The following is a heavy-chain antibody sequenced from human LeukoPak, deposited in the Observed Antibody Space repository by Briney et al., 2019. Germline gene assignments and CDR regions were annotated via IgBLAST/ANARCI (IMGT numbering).Heavy chain of an antibody. D-gene: IGHD1-26*01. CDR1: GFTFSDYY. Sequence: PGGSLRLSCAASGFTFSDYYMSWIRQAPGKGLEWVAYIWGSGSNTYYADSVKDRFTISRDNVNNSLYLQMNSLRAEDTAVYYCARGPSGSYDYWGQGTLVTVSS. CDR2: IWGSGSNT. J-gene: IGHJ4*02. CDR3: ARGPSGSYDY. V-gene: IGHV3-11*01.